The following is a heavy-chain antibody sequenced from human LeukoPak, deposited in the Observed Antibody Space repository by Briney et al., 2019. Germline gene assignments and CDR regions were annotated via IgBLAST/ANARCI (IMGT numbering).Heavy chain of an antibody. CDR3: ARAKPKNMVRGLIMRRESRYYFDY. D-gene: IGHD3-10*01. J-gene: IGHJ4*02. V-gene: IGHV3-53*01. CDR1: GFTVSSNY. CDR2: IYSGGST. Sequence: GGSLRLSCAASGFTVSSNYMSWVRQAPGKGLEWVSVIYSGGSTYYADSVKGRFTIFRDNSKSTLYIQMNSLRAEDTAVYYCARAKPKNMVRGLIMRRESRYYFDYWGQGTLVTVSS.